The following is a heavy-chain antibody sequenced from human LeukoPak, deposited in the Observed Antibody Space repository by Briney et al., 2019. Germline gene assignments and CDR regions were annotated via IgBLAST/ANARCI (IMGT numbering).Heavy chain of an antibody. V-gene: IGHV4-59*01. CDR3: ARDRRRTIAADLGDYGMDV. CDR1: GGSIISYY. D-gene: IGHD6-13*01. J-gene: IGHJ6*02. Sequence: SEILSLTCTVSGGSIISYYWSWIRQPPGKGLEWIGYIYYSGSTNYNPSLKSRVTISVDTSKNQFSLKLSSVTAADTAVYYCARDRRRTIAADLGDYGMDVWGQGTTVTVSS. CDR2: IYYSGST.